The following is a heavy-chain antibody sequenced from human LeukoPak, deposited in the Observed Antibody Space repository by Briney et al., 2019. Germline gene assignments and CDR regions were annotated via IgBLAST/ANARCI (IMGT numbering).Heavy chain of an antibody. Sequence: SETLSLTCTVSGGSISTYYWSWIRQPPGKGLEWIGHIYYSGSTNYNPSLKSRVTISVDTSNNQFSLKLTSVTAADTAVYYCARQVGYSSGWYIYWGQGTLVTVSS. CDR2: IYYSGST. J-gene: IGHJ4*02. V-gene: IGHV4-59*08. D-gene: IGHD6-19*01. CDR1: GGSISTYY. CDR3: ARQVGYSSGWYIY.